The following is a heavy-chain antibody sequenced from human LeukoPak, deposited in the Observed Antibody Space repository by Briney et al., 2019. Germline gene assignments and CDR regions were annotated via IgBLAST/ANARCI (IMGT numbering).Heavy chain of an antibody. D-gene: IGHD6-13*01. J-gene: IGHJ6*02. CDR3: ARGRVAAAGTYYYYYGMDV. Sequence: ASVTVSCKASGYTFTIYGITWVRQAPGQGGEGMGWRSAYKGNTNYAQKLQGRVTMTTDTSTSTAYMELRSLRSDDTAVYYCARGRVAAAGTYYYYYGMDVWGQGTTVTVSS. CDR1: GYTFTIYG. CDR2: RSAYKGNT. V-gene: IGHV1-18*04.